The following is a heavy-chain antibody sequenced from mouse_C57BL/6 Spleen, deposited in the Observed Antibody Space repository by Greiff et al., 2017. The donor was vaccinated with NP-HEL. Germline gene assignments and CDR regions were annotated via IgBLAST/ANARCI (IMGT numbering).Heavy chain of an antibody. CDR3: ARFGTTVVATKAMDY. CDR2: IYPGDGDT. CDR1: GYAFSSYW. Sequence: QVQLQQSGAELVKPGASVKISCKASGYAFSSYWMNWVKQRPGKGLEWIGQIYPGDGDTNYNGKFKGKATLTADKSSSTAYMQLSSLTSEDSAVYFCARFGTTVVATKAMDYWGRGTSVTVSS. V-gene: IGHV1-80*01. D-gene: IGHD1-1*01. J-gene: IGHJ4*01.